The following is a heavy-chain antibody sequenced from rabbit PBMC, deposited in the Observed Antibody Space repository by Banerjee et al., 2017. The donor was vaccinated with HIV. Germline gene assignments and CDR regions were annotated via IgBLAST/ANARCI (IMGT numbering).Heavy chain of an antibody. CDR3: ARGADYAGYGYSL. D-gene: IGHD6-1*01. V-gene: IGHV1S40*01. CDR1: GFSFSRNYH. J-gene: IGHJ4*01. Sequence: QSLEESGGDLVKPGASLTLTCTASGFSFSRNYHMCWVRQAPGKGLEWIACIHATSGATHYASWAKGRFTISKTSSTTVTLQMTSLTAADTATYFCARGADYAGYGYSLWGQGTLVTVS. CDR2: IHATSGAT.